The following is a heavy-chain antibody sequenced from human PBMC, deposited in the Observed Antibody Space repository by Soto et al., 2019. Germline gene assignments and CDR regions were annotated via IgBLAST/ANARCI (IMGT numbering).Heavy chain of an antibody. CDR3: AEANGHMVARYYVYYGIDA. D-gene: IGHD2-15*01. V-gene: IGHV1-69*12. J-gene: IGHJ6*02. CDR1: GGTFTSHA. Sequence: QVQLVQSGAEVKKPGSSVKVSCKTSGGTFTSHAINWVRQAPGQGLEWMGGIIPSFGTANYAQKFQGRVKISADESTDIPYIELSGLRSEDTATYFCAEANGHMVARYYVYYGIDAWGPGTSITVSS. CDR2: IIPSFGTA.